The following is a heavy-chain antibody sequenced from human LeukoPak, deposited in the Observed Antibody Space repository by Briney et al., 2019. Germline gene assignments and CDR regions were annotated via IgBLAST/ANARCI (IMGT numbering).Heavy chain of an antibody. CDR3: ARRRAATGSSPFTYHYLDY. D-gene: IGHD2-2*01. CDR2: IKGDGGDE. V-gene: IGHV3-7*01. CDR1: GFTFSTYW. J-gene: IGHJ4*02. Sequence: PGGSLRLSCAASGFTFSTYWMGWVRQAPGKGLEWVADIKGDGGDEYYVDSVKGRFTISRDNARNSLYLQMNSLRAEDTAVYYCARRRAATGSSPFTYHYLDYGRQGTLVTVSS.